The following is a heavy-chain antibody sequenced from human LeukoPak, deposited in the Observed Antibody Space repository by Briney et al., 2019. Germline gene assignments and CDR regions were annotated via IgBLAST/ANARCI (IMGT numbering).Heavy chain of an antibody. CDR2: IVVGSGNT. J-gene: IGHJ4*02. V-gene: IGHV1-58*02. Sequence: TVKVSCKASGFTFSSSVMQWVRQPRGQRREGIGEIVVGSGNTNYAQKFQGRVTITTDMSTSTAYMELSSLRSEDTAVYYCAADIVGATGYYFDYWGQGTLVTVSS. CDR1: GFTFSSSV. D-gene: IGHD1-26*01. CDR3: AADIVGATGYYFDY.